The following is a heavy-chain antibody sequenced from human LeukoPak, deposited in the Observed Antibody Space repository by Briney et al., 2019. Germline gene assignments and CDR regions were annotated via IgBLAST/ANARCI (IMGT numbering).Heavy chain of an antibody. J-gene: IGHJ6*02. CDR2: IIPILGIA. CDR3: ARDWYCSSTSCYRSRYYYGMDV. D-gene: IGHD2-2*02. Sequence: ASVKVSCKASGYTFTGYYMHWVRQAPGQGLEWMGRIIPILGIANYAQKFQGRVTITADKSTSTAYMELSSLRSDDTAVYYCARDWYCSSTSCYRSRYYYGMDVWGQETTVTVSS. CDR1: GYTFTGYY. V-gene: IGHV1-69*04.